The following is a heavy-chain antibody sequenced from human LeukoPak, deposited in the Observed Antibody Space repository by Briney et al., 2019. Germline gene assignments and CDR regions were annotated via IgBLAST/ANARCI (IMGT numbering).Heavy chain of an antibody. CDR1: GFTFSSYA. Sequence: PGRSLRLSCAASGFTFSSYAMHWVRQAPGKGLEWVAVISYDGSNKYCADSVKGRFTISRDNSKNTLYLQMNSLRAEDTAVYYCARGRSSGPPDAFDIWGQGTMVTVSS. CDR3: ARGRSSGPPDAFDI. J-gene: IGHJ3*02. CDR2: ISYDGSNK. V-gene: IGHV3-30-3*01. D-gene: IGHD3-22*01.